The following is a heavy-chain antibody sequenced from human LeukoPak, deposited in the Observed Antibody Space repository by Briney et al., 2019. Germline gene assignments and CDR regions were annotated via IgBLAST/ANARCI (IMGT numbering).Heavy chain of an antibody. CDR1: GGSISTYY. V-gene: IGHV4-38-2*02. CDR2: IYHSGTT. J-gene: IGHJ6*03. D-gene: IGHD5-24*01. CDR3: ARDILIWEGGYNSEGVFNYYFMDV. Sequence: SETLSLTCTVSGGSISTYYWSWIRQPPGKGLEWIGSIYHSGTTYYNPSLKSRATISVDTSKNQFSLKLSSVTAADTAVYYCARDILIWEGGYNSEGVFNYYFMDVWGKGTTVTVSS.